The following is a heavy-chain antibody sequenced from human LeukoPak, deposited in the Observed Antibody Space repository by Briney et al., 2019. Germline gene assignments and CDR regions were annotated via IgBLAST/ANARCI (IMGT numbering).Heavy chain of an antibody. V-gene: IGHV3-64*01. J-gene: IGHJ5*02. Sequence: PGGSLRLSCAASGFTFSSYAMHWVRQAPGKGLEYVSAISSNGGSTYYANSVKGRFTISRDNSKNTLYLQMGSLRAEDMAVYYCARGDAVVVTAWNWFDPWGQGTLVTVSS. CDR1: GFTFSSYA. D-gene: IGHD2-21*02. CDR3: ARGDAVVVTAWNWFDP. CDR2: ISSNGGST.